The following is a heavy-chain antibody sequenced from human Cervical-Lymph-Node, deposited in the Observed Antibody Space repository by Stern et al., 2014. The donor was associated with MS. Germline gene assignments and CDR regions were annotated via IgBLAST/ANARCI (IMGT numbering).Heavy chain of an antibody. D-gene: IGHD3-10*01. CDR3: ARGGRGVGLEY. CDR1: GFTFSTYA. J-gene: IGHJ4*02. V-gene: IGHV3-30-3*01. CDR2: VSYDGTQR. Sequence: VQLVESGGGVVPPGRSLRLSCVVSGFTFSTYAMHWVRQAPGKGLEWVAFVSYDGTQRNSTDSVKARFTISRDNSKNTLYLHMNSLRDEDTAVYFCARGGRGVGLEYWGQGALVTVSS.